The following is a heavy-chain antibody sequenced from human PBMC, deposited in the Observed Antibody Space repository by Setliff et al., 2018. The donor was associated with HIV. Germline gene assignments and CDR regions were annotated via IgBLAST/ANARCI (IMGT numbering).Heavy chain of an antibody. V-gene: IGHV4-4*09. J-gene: IGHJ4*02. CDR1: GDTDFY. CDR2: IHASGKT. D-gene: IGHD2-21*02. CDR3: ATLDPSGGNFLAY. Sequence: SETLSLTCTVSGDTDFYWNWIRQPPGKGLEWIGYIHASGKTTYHPSLKSRVTISLDTSKMQFSLHLTSVTAADTAVYYCATLDPSGGNFLAYWGQGTLVTVSS.